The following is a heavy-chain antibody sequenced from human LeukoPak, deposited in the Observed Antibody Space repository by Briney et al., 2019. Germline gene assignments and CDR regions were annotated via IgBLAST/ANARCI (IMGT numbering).Heavy chain of an antibody. CDR2: IYTSGST. V-gene: IGHV4-61*02. Sequence: TLCLTPAVSGVSISGGSNYGSWTRHPAGKGLEWIGRIYTSGSTNYNPSLKSRVTISVDTSKNQFSLKLSSVTAADTAVYYCARDRRYLDAFDIWGQGTMVTVSS. D-gene: IGHD3-9*01. CDR3: ARDRRYLDAFDI. CDR1: GVSISGGSNY. J-gene: IGHJ3*02.